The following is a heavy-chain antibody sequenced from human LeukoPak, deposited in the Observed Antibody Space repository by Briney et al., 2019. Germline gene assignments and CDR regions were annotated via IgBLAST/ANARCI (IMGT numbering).Heavy chain of an antibody. CDR2: IYYSGST. CDR1: GGSISSSSYY. CDR3: ARHLAGEFDY. V-gene: IGHV4-39*01. D-gene: IGHD3-10*01. Sequence: PSETLSLTCTVSGGSISSSSYYWGWIRQPPGKGLEWIGSIYYSGSTYYNPSLKSRVTISVDTSKNQFSLKLSSVTAADTAVYYCARHLAGEFDYWGQGTLVTVSS. J-gene: IGHJ4*02.